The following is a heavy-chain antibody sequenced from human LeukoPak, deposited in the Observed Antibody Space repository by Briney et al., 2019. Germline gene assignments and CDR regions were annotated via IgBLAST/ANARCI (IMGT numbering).Heavy chain of an antibody. Sequence: ASVKVSCKASGGTFSSYAISWVRQAPGQGLEWMGGIIPIFGTANYAQKFQGRVTITTDESTSTAYMELSSLRSEDTAVYYCARHDDYGDYLNWFYPWGQGTLVTVSS. D-gene: IGHD4-17*01. CDR3: ARHDDYGDYLNWFYP. J-gene: IGHJ5*02. V-gene: IGHV1-69*05. CDR1: GGTFSSYA. CDR2: IIPIFGTA.